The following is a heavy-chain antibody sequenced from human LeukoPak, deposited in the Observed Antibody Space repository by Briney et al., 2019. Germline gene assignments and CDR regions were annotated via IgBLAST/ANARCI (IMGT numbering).Heavy chain of an antibody. J-gene: IGHJ4*02. D-gene: IGHD5-18*01. CDR1: GFTFSSYS. Sequence: GGSLRLSCAASGFTFSSYSMIWVRQAPGKGLEWVSHISRSGDTIYYADSVKGRFTISRDNAKNSLYLQMNRLRDEDTAVYYCATYSYVLRSFDYWGQGTLVTVSS. CDR2: ISRSGDTI. CDR3: ATYSYVLRSFDY. V-gene: IGHV3-48*02.